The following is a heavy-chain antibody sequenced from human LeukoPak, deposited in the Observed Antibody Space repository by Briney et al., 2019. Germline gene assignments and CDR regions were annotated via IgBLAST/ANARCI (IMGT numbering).Heavy chain of an antibody. CDR1: GFTFSNYA. J-gene: IGHJ4*02. D-gene: IGHD3-9*01. CDR3: AKWGDYDVLTGYYVSDY. CDR2: ITGGGSGI. V-gene: IGHV3-23*01. Sequence: PGGSLRLSCAASGFTFSNYAMSWARQAPGKGLEWVSAITGGGSGIYYADSMKSRFTISRDNSKNTLYLQINGLRAEDTAVYYCAKWGDYDVLTGYYVSDYWGQGTLVTVSS.